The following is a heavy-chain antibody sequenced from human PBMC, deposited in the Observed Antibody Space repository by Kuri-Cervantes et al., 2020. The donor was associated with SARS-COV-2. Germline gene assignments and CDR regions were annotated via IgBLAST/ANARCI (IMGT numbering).Heavy chain of an antibody. CDR2: IYYSGST. CDR3: ARGVPVRGSIPVGAGTFDY. D-gene: IGHD3-16*01. J-gene: IGHJ4*02. Sequence: SETLSLTCTVSGGSISSSSYYWGWIRQPPGKGLEWIGSIYYSGSTYYNPSLKSRVTISVDTFKDQFSLKLSSVTAADTAVYYYARGVPVRGSIPVGAGTFDYWGQGTLVTVSS. V-gene: IGHV4-39*07. CDR1: GGSISSSSYY.